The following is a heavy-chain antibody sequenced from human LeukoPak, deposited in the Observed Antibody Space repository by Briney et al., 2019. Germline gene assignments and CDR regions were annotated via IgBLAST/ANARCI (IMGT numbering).Heavy chain of an antibody. D-gene: IGHD6-13*01. Sequence: GGSLRLSCAASGFTFSSYWMSWLRQAPGKGLEWVANIKQDGSEKYYVDSVKGRFTISRDNAKNSLYLQMNSLRAEDTAVYYCAREGSSSWYLWFYPWGQGTLVTVSS. CDR3: AREGSSSWYLWFYP. J-gene: IGHJ5*02. V-gene: IGHV3-7*01. CDR1: GFTFSSYW. CDR2: IKQDGSEK.